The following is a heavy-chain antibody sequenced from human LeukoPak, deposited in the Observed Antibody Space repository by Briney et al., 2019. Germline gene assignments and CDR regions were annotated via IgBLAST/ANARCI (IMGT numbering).Heavy chain of an antibody. Sequence: PGGSLRLSCAASGFTFSYAWMTWVRQAPGIGLEWVGRIKCKTDGGTTDYAAPVKGRFTISRDDSKNTLYLQMNSLRFDDTAVYYCATDLRGRGPNPLSSRIDYWGQGTLVTVSS. D-gene: IGHD2/OR15-2a*01. V-gene: IGHV3-15*01. CDR1: GFTFSYAW. J-gene: IGHJ4*02. CDR2: IKCKTDGGTT. CDR3: ATDLRGRGPNPLSSRIDY.